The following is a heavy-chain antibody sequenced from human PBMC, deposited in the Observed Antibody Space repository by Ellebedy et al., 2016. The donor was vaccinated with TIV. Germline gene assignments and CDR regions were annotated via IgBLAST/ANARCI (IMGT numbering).Heavy chain of an antibody. CDR3: ECSVGVSIIKYGMDV. CDR1: GFTFSSYD. V-gene: IGHV3-48*03. D-gene: IGHD3-3*01. Sequence: PGGSLRLSCEASGFTFSSYDMNWVRQAPGKGLEWVPYISSKTGAMIYADSVKGRFTISRDNAKNSLYLQMNNLRAEDTATYYCECSVGVSIIKYGMDVWGQGTTVTVSS. CDR2: ISSKTGAM. J-gene: IGHJ6*02.